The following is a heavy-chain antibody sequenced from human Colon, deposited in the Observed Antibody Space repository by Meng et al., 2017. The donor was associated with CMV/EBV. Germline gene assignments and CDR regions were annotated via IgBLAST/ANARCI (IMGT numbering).Heavy chain of an antibody. Sequence: SGPPLVTPTQTLTLTCTFSGYSLRTVPRSGGWIRQPPGKGLEWLALVYWNDDKRYSPSLKNRLTVTKDTSKNQVVLRVTNMDPVDSGTYFCAHGGSGYDFGSGGFDYWGQGTLVTVSS. CDR1: GYSLRTVPRS. CDR2: VYWNDDK. D-gene: IGHD5-12*01. CDR3: AHGGSGYDFGSGGFDY. V-gene: IGHV2-5*01. J-gene: IGHJ4*02.